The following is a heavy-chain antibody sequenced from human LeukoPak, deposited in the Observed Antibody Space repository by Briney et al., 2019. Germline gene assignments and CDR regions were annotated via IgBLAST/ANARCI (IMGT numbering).Heavy chain of an antibody. J-gene: IGHJ6*03. CDR3: ARPTDIYYYYMDV. CDR1: GFTFSSYS. Sequence: GGSLRLSCAASGFTFSSYSMNWVRQAPGKGLEWVSSISSSSSYIYFADSVKGRFTISRDNAKNSLYLQMNSLRAEDTAVYYCARPTDIYYYYMDVWGKGTTVTVSS. CDR2: ISSSSSYI. D-gene: IGHD1-1*01. V-gene: IGHV3-21*01.